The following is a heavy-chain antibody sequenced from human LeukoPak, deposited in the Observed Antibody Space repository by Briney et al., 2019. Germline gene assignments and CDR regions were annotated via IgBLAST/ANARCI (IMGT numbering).Heavy chain of an antibody. J-gene: IGHJ6*03. Sequence: PGGSLRLSCAASGFTFGSYAMTWVRQAPGKGLEWVSGIRGSGDSTYYADSVKGRFTISRDNSKKTLYLQMNSLRAEDTAVYYCAKEPRYSSSNYYYYYMDVWGKGTTVTVPS. CDR3: AKEPRYSSSNYYYYYMDV. CDR1: GFTFGSYA. CDR2: IRGSGDST. D-gene: IGHD6-19*01. V-gene: IGHV3-23*01.